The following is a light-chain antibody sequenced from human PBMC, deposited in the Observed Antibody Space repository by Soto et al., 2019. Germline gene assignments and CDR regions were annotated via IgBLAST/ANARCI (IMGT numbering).Light chain of an antibody. Sequence: SVLTQSPGTLSLSPGERATLSCRASQSVSNSYLAWYQQKPGQAPRLLIFDASRRATGIPDRFSGSGSGTDFTLTISRLEPEDFAVYYCQRYGDSPRWAFGQGTKVEIK. V-gene: IGKV3-20*01. CDR1: QSVSNSY. CDR3: QRYGDSPRWA. CDR2: DAS. J-gene: IGKJ1*01.